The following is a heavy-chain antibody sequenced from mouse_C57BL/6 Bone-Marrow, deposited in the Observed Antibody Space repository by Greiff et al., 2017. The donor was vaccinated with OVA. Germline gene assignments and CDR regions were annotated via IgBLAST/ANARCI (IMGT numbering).Heavy chain of an antibody. CDR2: ISNGGGST. Sequence: EVQLQESGGGLVQPGGSLKLSCAASGFTFSDYYMYWVRQTPEKRLEWVAYISNGGGSTYYPDTVKGRFTISRDNAKNTLYLQMSRLKSEDTAMYYCARHQITTVCAMDYWGQGTSVTVSS. D-gene: IGHD1-1*01. V-gene: IGHV5-12*01. J-gene: IGHJ4*01. CDR3: ARHQITTVCAMDY. CDR1: GFTFSDYY.